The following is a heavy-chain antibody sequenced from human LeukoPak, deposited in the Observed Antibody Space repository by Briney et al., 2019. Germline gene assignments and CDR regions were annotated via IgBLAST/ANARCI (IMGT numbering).Heavy chain of an antibody. CDR1: GGSFSGYY. V-gene: IGHV4-34*01. CDR2: INHSGST. Sequence: SETLSLTCAVYGGSFSGYYWSWIRQPPGKGLEWIGEINHSGSTNYNPSLKSRVTISVDTSKNQFSLKLSSVTAADTAVYYCARCTNSSYGYRPRRQVYAFDIWGQGTMVTVSS. D-gene: IGHD5-18*01. CDR3: ARCTNSSYGYRPRRQVYAFDI. J-gene: IGHJ3*02.